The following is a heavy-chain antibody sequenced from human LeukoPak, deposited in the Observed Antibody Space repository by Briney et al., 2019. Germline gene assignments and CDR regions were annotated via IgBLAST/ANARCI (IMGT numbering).Heavy chain of an antibody. V-gene: IGHV4-59*01. CDR2: IYYSGST. J-gene: IGHJ4*02. D-gene: IGHD3-22*01. CDR3: ATTLETYYYDSSGYYDY. Sequence: SETLSLTCTVSGGSISSYYWSWIRQPPGKGLEWIGYIYYSGSTNYNPSLKSRVTISVDTSKNQFSLKLSSVTAADTAVYYCATTLETYYYDSSGYYDYWGQGTLVTVSS. CDR1: GGSISSYY.